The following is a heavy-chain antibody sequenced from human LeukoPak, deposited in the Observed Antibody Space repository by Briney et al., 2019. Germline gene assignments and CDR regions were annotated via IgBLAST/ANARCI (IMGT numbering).Heavy chain of an antibody. CDR2: INPNSGGT. Sequence: GASVKVSCKASGYTFTGYYMHWVRQAPGQGLEWMGRINPNSGGTNYAQKFQGRVTMTRDTSISTAYMELSRLRSDDTAVYYYARDPRYCSGGSCQYWGQGTLVTVSS. CDR3: ARDPRYCSGGSCQY. CDR1: GYTFTGYY. D-gene: IGHD2-15*01. J-gene: IGHJ4*02. V-gene: IGHV1-2*06.